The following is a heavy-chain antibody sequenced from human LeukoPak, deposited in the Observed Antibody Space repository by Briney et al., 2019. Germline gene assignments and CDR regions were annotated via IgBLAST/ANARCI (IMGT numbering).Heavy chain of an antibody. CDR2: IYYSGST. CDR3: ARAQQYYYYMDV. Sequence: PSETLSLTCTVSGGSISSYYWSWIRQPPGKGLEWIGYIYYSGSTNYNPSLKSRVTISADTSKNHFSLKLSSVTAADTAVYYCARAQQYYYYMDVWGKGTTVTVSS. J-gene: IGHJ6*03. V-gene: IGHV4-59*01. CDR1: GGSISSYY.